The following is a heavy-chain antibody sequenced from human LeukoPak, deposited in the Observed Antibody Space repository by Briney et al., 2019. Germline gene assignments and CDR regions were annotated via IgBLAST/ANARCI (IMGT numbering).Heavy chain of an antibody. Sequence: PGGSLRLSCAASGFTFSSYGMHWVLHAPATGLEGVAFIRYDGSNKYYADSVKGRFTISRDNSKHTLYLQMNSLRAEDTAVYYCAKNYYDCSGSPVEYWGQGTLVTVSS. V-gene: IGHV3-30*02. J-gene: IGHJ4*02. CDR3: AKNYYDCSGSPVEY. D-gene: IGHD3-22*01. CDR2: IRYDGSNK. CDR1: GFTFSSYG.